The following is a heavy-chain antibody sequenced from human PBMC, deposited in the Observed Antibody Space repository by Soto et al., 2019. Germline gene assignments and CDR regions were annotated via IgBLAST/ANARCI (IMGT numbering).Heavy chain of an antibody. CDR3: ASRGELGYCSGGSCFAYYGMDV. D-gene: IGHD2-15*01. Sequence: QVQLVQSGAEVKKPGSSVKVSCKASGGTFSSYAISWVRQAPGQGLEWMGGIIPIFGTANYAQKFQGRVTITADESTSTAYMELSSLRSEDTAVYYCASRGELGYCSGGSCFAYYGMDVWGQGTTVTVSS. CDR2: IIPIFGTA. CDR1: GGTFSSYA. J-gene: IGHJ6*02. V-gene: IGHV1-69*12.